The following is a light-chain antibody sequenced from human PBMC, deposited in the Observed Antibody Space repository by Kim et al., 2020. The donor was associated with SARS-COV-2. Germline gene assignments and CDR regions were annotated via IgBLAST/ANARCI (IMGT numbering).Light chain of an antibody. CDR3: QQYNSYWT. J-gene: IGKJ1*01. V-gene: IGKV1-5*01. CDR1: QNIDTW. Sequence: LSASVGDRVTITCRASQNIDTWFAWYQHKPGKAPKLLIYDASNLESGVPPRFSGSGSGTEFTLTISSLQPDDFATYHCQQYNSYWTFGQGTKVDI. CDR2: DAS.